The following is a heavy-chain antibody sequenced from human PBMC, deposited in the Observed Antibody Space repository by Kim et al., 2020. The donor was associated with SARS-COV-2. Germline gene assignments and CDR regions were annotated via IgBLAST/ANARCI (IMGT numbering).Heavy chain of an antibody. J-gene: IGHJ4*02. Sequence: GGSLRLSCAASGFTFSSYAMSWVRQAPGKGLEWVSAISGSGGSTYYADSVKGRFTISRDNSKNTLYLQMNSLRAEDTAVYYCAKESSSPWELLSQSHFDYWGQGTLVTVSS. CDR1: GFTFSSYA. D-gene: IGHD1-26*01. CDR2: ISGSGGST. CDR3: AKESSSPWELLSQSHFDY. V-gene: IGHV3-23*01.